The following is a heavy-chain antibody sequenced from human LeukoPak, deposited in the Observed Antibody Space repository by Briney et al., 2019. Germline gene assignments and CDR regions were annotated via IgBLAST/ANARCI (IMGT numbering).Heavy chain of an antibody. D-gene: IGHD6-13*01. CDR3: ARGTSYRWQQLASFDS. Sequence: SETLSLTCSVSGGSIRSYYWSWIRQPAGKGLEWIGRFYSSVSIIYNPSLNSRVTMSVDASKNLFFLNLTSVTAADTAVYYCARGTSYRWQQLASFDSWGQGTLVTVSS. J-gene: IGHJ4*02. V-gene: IGHV4-4*07. CDR2: FYSSVSI. CDR1: GGSIRSYY.